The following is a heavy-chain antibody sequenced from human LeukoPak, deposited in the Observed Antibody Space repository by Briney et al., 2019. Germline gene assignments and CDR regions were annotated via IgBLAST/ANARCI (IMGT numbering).Heavy chain of an antibody. CDR1: GGSISSSY. CDR3: AAGEDY. D-gene: IGHD3-16*01. CDR2: IYYIGST. V-gene: IGHV4-59*01. Sequence: PSETLSLTCTVSGGSISSSYWSWIRQPPGKGLEWIGYIYYIGSTNYNPYLKSRVTISVDTSKNQFSLKLTSVTAADTAVYYCAAGEDYWGQGTPVTVSS. J-gene: IGHJ4*02.